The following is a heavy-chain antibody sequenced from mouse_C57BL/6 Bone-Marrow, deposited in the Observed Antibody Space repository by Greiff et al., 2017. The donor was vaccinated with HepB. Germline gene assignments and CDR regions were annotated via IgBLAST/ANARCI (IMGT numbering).Heavy chain of an antibody. V-gene: IGHV5-4*03. CDR1: GFTFSSYA. CDR3: ASGGV. Sequence: EVKLVEPGGGLVKPGASLKLSCAASGFTFSSYAMSWVRQTPEKRLEWVATISDGGSYTYYPDNVKGRFTISRDNAKNNQYLQMSHLKSEDTAMYYGASGGVWGKGTTVTVSS. CDR2: ISDGGSYT. J-gene: IGHJ1*03.